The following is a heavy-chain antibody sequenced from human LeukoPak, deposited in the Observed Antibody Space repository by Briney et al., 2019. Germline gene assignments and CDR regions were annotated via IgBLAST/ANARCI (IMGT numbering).Heavy chain of an antibody. CDR1: GYSFTSYW. Sequence: PGESLKISCKGSGYSFTSYWIGWVRQMPGKGLEWMGRIDPSDSYTNYSPSFQGHVTISADKSISTAYLQWSSLKASDTAMYYCAGAGIAVAGNAEYFQHWGQGTLVTVSS. V-gene: IGHV5-10-1*01. J-gene: IGHJ1*01. CDR2: IDPSDSYT. CDR3: AGAGIAVAGNAEYFQH. D-gene: IGHD6-19*01.